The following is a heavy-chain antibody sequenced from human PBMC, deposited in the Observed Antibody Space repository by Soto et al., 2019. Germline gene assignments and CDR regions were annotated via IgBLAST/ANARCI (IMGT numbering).Heavy chain of an antibody. J-gene: IGHJ6*02. CDR2: ISSSGSTI. CDR1: GFTFSSYE. V-gene: IGHV3-48*03. Sequence: GGSLRLSCAASGFTFSSYEMNWVRQAPGKGLEWVSYISSSGSTIYYADSVKGRFTISRDNAKNSLYLQMNSLRAEDTAVYYCARDNKGGYYYYGIDVWGQGTTVTVYS. CDR3: ARDNKGGYYYYGIDV.